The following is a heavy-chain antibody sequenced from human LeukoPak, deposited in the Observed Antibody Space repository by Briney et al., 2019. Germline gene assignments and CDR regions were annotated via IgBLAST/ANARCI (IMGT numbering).Heavy chain of an antibody. CDR2: ISAYNGNT. CDR1: GYTFTSYG. J-gene: IGHJ3*02. V-gene: IGHV1-18*01. D-gene: IGHD3-22*01. CDR3: ARHYYYDSSGSSDAFDI. Sequence: ASVKVSCKASGYTFTSYGISWVRQAPGQGLEWRGWISAYNGNTNYAQKLQGRVTMTTDASTSTAYMELRSLRSDDTAVYYCARHYYYDSSGSSDAFDIWGQGTMVTVSS.